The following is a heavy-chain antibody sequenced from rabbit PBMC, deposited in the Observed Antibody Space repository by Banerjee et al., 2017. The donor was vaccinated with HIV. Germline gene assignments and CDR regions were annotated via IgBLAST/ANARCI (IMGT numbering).Heavy chain of an antibody. CDR2: IYTGDDIT. Sequence: QSLEESGGDLVKPGASLTLTCKASGFSFSSGYDMCWVRQAPGKGLEWIACIYTGDDITYYASWAKGRFTISKTSSTTVTLQMTSLTAADTATYFCARYAMGGVGYDLWGQGTLVTVS. D-gene: IGHD3-1*01. J-gene: IGHJ4*01. CDR3: ARYAMGGVGYDL. CDR1: GFSFSSGYD. V-gene: IGHV1S40*01.